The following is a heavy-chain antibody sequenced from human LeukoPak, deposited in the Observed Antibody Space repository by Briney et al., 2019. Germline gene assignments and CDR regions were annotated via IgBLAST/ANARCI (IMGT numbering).Heavy chain of an antibody. V-gene: IGHV3-13*01. CDR2: IGTAGDT. CDR1: GFTFSSYD. D-gene: IGHD6-25*01. J-gene: IGHJ3*01. CDR3: AREGGSGQNDVFDF. Sequence: PGGSLRLSCAASGFTFSSYDMHWVRQATGKGLEWVSAIGTAGDTYYPGSVKGRFTISRENAKNSLYLQMNSLRAGDTAVYYCAREGGSGQNDVFDFWGKGKRVTVSS.